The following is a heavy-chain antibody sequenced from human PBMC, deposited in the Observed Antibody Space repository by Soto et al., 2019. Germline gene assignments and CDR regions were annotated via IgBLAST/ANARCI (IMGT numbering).Heavy chain of an antibody. CDR3: ARGGGVADRTCDS. V-gene: IGHV4-38-2*02. CDR2: IYYSGST. Sequence: SETMSLTCTVSGYSISTGYYWAWVRQSPGKGLEWIGYIYYSGSTDYNPSLKGRVTISVDTSKNQFSLKLRSVTAADTAGYYCARGGGVADRTCDSCCHGTRVTVSS. J-gene: IGHJ5*01. D-gene: IGHD6-6*01. CDR1: GYSISTGYY.